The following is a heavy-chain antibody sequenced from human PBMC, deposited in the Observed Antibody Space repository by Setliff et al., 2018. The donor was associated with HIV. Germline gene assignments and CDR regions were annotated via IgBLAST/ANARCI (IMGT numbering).Heavy chain of an antibody. CDR1: GFTFRAYG. CDR2: IWDDGSNK. CDR3: ARDRVELFWDGELNYMDV. V-gene: IGHV3-33*08. Sequence: GGSLRLSCVGSGFTFRAYGMHWVRQTPGEGLEWVAVIWDDGSNKYYADSVKGRFTIFRDNSKNTLYLQMNSLRAEDTAVYYCARDRVELFWDGELNYMDVWGKGTTVTVS. D-gene: IGHD3-10*01. J-gene: IGHJ6*03.